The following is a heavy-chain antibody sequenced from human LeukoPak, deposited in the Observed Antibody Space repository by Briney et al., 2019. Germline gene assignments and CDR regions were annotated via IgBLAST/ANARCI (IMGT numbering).Heavy chain of an antibody. CDR2: VYTSGSM. V-gene: IGHV4-4*07. CDR3: ARDRSGSYTDY. CDR1: GASISSYY. Sequence: PSETLSLTCTVSGASISSYYWSWIRQPAGKGLEWLGRVYTSGSMNYNPSFMGRVTLSVDKSNNQFSLKLSSVTAADTAVYYCARDRSGSYTDYWGQGTLVTVSS. D-gene: IGHD1-26*01. J-gene: IGHJ4*02.